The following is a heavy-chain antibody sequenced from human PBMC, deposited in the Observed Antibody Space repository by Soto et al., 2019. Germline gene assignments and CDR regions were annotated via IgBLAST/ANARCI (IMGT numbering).Heavy chain of an antibody. CDR2: ISSSGSTI. Sequence: GGSLRLSCAASGFPFSSYDMHWVRQAPGKGLECVSYISSSGSTIYYADSVKGRFTISRDDAKYSLYLQMNSLRAEDTAVYYCARADMGKRLYYYYYYGMDVWGQGATVNVSS. CDR1: GFPFSSYD. D-gene: IGHD2-15*01. V-gene: IGHV3-48*03. J-gene: IGHJ6*02. CDR3: ARADMGKRLYYYYYYGMDV.